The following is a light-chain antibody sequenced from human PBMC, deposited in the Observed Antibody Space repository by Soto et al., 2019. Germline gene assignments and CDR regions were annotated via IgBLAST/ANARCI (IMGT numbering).Light chain of an antibody. CDR3: HQYGASPWT. CDR1: ESVSSN. CDR2: GAS. J-gene: IGKJ1*01. V-gene: IGKV3-15*01. Sequence: EVVMTQSPATLSVSPVERATLSCRASESVSSNLAWYQQRPGQAPRLVIYGASTRATGIPARFSGSGSGTEFTLNINRLEPEDFAVYYCHQYGASPWTFGQGTKVDI.